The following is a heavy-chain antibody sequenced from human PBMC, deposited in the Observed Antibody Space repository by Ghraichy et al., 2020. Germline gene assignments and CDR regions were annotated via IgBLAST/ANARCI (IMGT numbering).Heavy chain of an antibody. CDR1: GFMFGSHW. CDR3: ARGEIQGCGGSCYTVGSFDH. CDR2: ISGDGSST. V-gene: IGHV3-74*01. Sequence: GGSLRLSCAASGFMFGSHWIHWVRQAPGKGLVWVSRISGDGSSTSYADSVKGRFTISRDNAKNTLYLQMNSLRTEDTAVYYCARGEIQGCGGSCYTVGSFDHWGQGALVTVSP. J-gene: IGHJ4*02. D-gene: IGHD2-15*01.